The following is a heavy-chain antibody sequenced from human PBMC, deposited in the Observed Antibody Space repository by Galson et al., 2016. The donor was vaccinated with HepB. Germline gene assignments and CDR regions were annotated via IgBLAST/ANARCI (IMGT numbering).Heavy chain of an antibody. CDR3: ARACSGGRCYSG. D-gene: IGHD2-15*01. CDR2: ISYGGNND. CDR1: GFTFRNYD. Sequence: SLRLSCAASGFTFRNYDIYWVRQAPGKGLEWVAFISYGGNNDYYVDSVKGRFTISRDNSKNTLYLQMNSLRHEDTAVYYCARACSGGRCYSGWGQGTLVTVSS. V-gene: IGHV3-30*19. J-gene: IGHJ4*02.